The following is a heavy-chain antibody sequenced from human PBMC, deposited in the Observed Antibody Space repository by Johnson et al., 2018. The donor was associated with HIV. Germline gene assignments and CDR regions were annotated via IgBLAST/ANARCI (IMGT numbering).Heavy chain of an antibody. D-gene: IGHD3-3*01. CDR3: ARDQAIFGVVLASDAFDI. CDR2: ISYDGSNK. V-gene: IGHV3-30-3*01. J-gene: IGHJ3*02. CDR1: GFTFSSYA. Sequence: QMLLVESGGGVVQPGRSLRLSCAASGFTFSSYAMHWVRQAPGKGLEWVAVISYDGSNKYYADSVKGRFTISRDNAKNSVYLQMNSLRAEDTAVYYCARDQAIFGVVLASDAFDIWGQGTMVTVSS.